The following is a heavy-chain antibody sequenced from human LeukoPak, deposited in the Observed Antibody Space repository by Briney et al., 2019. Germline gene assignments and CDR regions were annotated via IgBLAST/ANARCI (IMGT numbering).Heavy chain of an antibody. V-gene: IGHV4-34*01. CDR1: GGSFSGYY. J-gene: IGHJ5*02. Sequence: SETLSLTCGVYGGSFSGYYWSWIRQPPGKGLEWIGEINRSGSTNYNPSLKSRVTISVDTSKNQFSLKLSSVTAADTAVYYCARGLRRGSTIFGVVTGNWFDPWGQGTLVTVSS. CDR3: ARGLRRGSTIFGVVTGNWFDP. D-gene: IGHD3-3*01. CDR2: INRSGST.